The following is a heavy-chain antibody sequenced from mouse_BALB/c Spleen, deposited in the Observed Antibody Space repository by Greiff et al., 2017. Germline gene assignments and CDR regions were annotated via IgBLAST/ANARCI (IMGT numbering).Heavy chain of an antibody. V-gene: IGHV5-6-5*01. CDR1: GFTFSSYA. D-gene: IGHD2-14*01. J-gene: IGHJ4*01. CDR2: ISSGGST. CDR3: ARRYRYGNYYAMDY. Sequence: DVMLVESGGGLVKPGGSLKLSCAASGFTFSSYAMSWVRQTPEKRLEWVASISSGGSTYYPDSVKGRFTISRDNARNILYLQMSSLRSEDTAMYYCARRYRYGNYYAMDYWGQGTSVTVSS.